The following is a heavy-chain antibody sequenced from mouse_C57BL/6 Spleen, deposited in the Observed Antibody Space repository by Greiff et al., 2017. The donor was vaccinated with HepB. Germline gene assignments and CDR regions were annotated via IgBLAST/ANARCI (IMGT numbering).Heavy chain of an antibody. CDR2: IYPGGGYT. CDR1: GYTFTNYW. Sequence: QVQLQQSGAELVRPGTSVKMSCKASGYTFTNYWIGWAKQRPGHGLEWIGDIYPGGGYTNYNEKFKGKATLTAVKSSSTAYMHFSSLTSEDSAICYSARGGGYDSFDYWGQGTTLTVSS. D-gene: IGHD2-2*01. CDR3: ARGGGYDSFDY. J-gene: IGHJ2*01. V-gene: IGHV1-63*01.